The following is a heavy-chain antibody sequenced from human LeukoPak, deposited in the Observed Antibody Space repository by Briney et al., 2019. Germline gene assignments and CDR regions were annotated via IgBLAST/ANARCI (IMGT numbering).Heavy chain of an antibody. CDR2: ISWDGGNS. V-gene: IGHV3-43D*03. CDR3: AKDHSSGWLGYFNS. D-gene: IGHD6-19*01. Sequence: GGSLRLSCAASGFTFHDFAIHWVRQAPGKGLEWVSLISWDGGNSYYADSVKGRFTISRDNTKNSLYLQMNSLRPEDTALYYCAKDHSSGWLGYFNSWGQGTPVTVSS. CDR1: GFTFHDFA. J-gene: IGHJ4*02.